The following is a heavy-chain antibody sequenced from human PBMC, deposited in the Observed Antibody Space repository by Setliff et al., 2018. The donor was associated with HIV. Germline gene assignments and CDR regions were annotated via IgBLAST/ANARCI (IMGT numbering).Heavy chain of an antibody. CDR2: INHDRTT. J-gene: IGHJ5*02. CDR3: ARHSGSGYYLIDP. V-gene: IGHV4-39*01. D-gene: IGHD3-22*01. Sequence: SETLSLTCTVSGGSVSSSTTYYWGWIRQPPGKGLEWIGEINHDRTTNYNPSLKSRVTISVDTSKNQFSLTLSSVTAADTAVYYCARHSGSGYYLIDPWGQGTLVTVSS. CDR1: GGSVSSSTTYY.